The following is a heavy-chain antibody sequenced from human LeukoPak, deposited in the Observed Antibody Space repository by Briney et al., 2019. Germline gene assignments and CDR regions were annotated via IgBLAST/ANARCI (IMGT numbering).Heavy chain of an antibody. J-gene: IGHJ2*01. CDR3: AKGKGYSSSSGYWYFDL. V-gene: IGHV3-7*03. D-gene: IGHD6-13*01. CDR2: IKQDGSEK. CDR1: GFTFSNAW. Sequence: PGRSLRLSCAASGFTFSNAWMSWVRHAPGKGLEWVANIKQDGSEKYYVDSVKGRFTTSRYNAKKSLYLQMNSLRAENTALYYCAKGKGYSSSSGYWYFDLWGRGTLVTVSS.